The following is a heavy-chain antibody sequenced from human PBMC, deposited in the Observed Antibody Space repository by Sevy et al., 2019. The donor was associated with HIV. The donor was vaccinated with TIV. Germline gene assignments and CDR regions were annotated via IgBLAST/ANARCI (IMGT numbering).Heavy chain of an antibody. CDR2: IRQDGSEM. Sequence: GGSLRLSCKASGFTFSSFWMQWVRQAPGKGLEWVANIRQDGSEMYYVGSVKGRFTISRENAKNARYLQMDGLRAEDTAVYYCARRYFDLWGQGTLVTVSS. CDR1: GFTFSSFW. V-gene: IGHV3-7*03. CDR3: ARRYFDL. J-gene: IGHJ4*02.